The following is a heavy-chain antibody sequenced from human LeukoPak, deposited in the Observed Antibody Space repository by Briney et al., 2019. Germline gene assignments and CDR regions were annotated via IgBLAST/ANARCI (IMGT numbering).Heavy chain of an antibody. D-gene: IGHD6-19*01. Sequence: ASVKVSCKASGYTFTSYGISWVRQAAGQGLEWMGWISAYNGNTNYAQKLQGRVAMTTDTSTSTAYMEVRSLRSDDTAVYYCARAWDSSVDYWGQGTLVTVSS. J-gene: IGHJ4*02. CDR2: ISAYNGNT. CDR3: ARAWDSSVDY. CDR1: GYTFTSYG. V-gene: IGHV1-18*01.